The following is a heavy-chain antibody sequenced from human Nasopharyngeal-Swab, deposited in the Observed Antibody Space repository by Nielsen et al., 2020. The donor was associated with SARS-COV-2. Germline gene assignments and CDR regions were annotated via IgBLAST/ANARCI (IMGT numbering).Heavy chain of an antibody. Sequence: ASVKVSCKASGYTFTGYYMHWVRQAPGQGLEWMGWINPNSGGTNYAQKFQGRVTMTRDTSISTAYMELSRLRSDDTAVYYCASRYCTNGVCYVDYWGQGTLVTASS. CDR3: ASRYCTNGVCYVDY. CDR1: GYTFTGYY. D-gene: IGHD2-8*01. CDR2: INPNSGGT. J-gene: IGHJ4*02. V-gene: IGHV1-2*02.